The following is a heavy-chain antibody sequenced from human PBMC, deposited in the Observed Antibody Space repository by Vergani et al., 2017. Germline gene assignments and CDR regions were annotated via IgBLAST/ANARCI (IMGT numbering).Heavy chain of an antibody. CDR2: IYSGGST. D-gene: IGHD6-6*01. V-gene: IGHV3-66*01. Sequence: VQLVESGGGLVKPGGSLRLSCAASGFTVSSNYMSWVRQAPGKGLEWVSVIYSGGSTYYADSVKGRFTISRDNSKNTLYLQMNSLRAEDTAVYYCAREGYSSSSTFVPYYYYGMDVWGQGTTVTVSS. CDR1: GFTVSSNY. J-gene: IGHJ6*02. CDR3: AREGYSSSSTFVPYYYYGMDV.